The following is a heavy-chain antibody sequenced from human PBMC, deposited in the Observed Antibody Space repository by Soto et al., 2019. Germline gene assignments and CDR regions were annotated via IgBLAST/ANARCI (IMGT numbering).Heavy chain of an antibody. CDR2: ISGSGGST. CDR1: GFTFSSYA. V-gene: IGHV3-23*01. Sequence: EVQLLESGGGLVQPGGSLRLSCAASGFTFSSYAMSWVRQAPGKGLEWVSAISGSGGSTYYADSVKGRFTISRDNSKNTLYLQMNSLRAEDTAVYYCAKSGGDCSSTSCYLRDYYYYGMDVGGQGTTVTVSS. D-gene: IGHD2-2*01. J-gene: IGHJ6*02. CDR3: AKSGGDCSSTSCYLRDYYYYGMDV.